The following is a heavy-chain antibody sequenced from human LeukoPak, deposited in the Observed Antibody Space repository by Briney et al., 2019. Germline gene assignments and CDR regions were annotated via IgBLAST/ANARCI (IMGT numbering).Heavy chain of an antibody. CDR2: ISAYNGNT. D-gene: IGHD2-2*01. CDR1: GYTFTSYG. Sequence: GASVKVSCKASGYTFTSYGISRVRQAPGQGLEWMGWISAYNGNTNYARKLQGRVTMTTDTSTSTAYMELRSLRSDDTAVYYCAREYTTRYCSSTSCYYYYMDVWGKGTTVTVSS. V-gene: IGHV1-18*01. J-gene: IGHJ6*03. CDR3: AREYTTRYCSSTSCYYYYMDV.